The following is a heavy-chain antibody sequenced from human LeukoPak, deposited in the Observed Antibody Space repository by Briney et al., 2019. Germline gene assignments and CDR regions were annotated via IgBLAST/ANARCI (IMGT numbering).Heavy chain of an antibody. Sequence: GGSLRLSCKASGFTFSNAWMNWVRQAPGKGLEWVGRIYSETDGGTRDYAAPVKGRFTISRDDSKNTLYLQMNSLKSEDTAVFYCTTGTFGYDGIFHSWGQGTPVTVSS. J-gene: IGHJ4*02. V-gene: IGHV3-15*01. CDR2: IYSETDGGTR. CDR3: TTGTFGYDGIFHS. CDR1: GFTFSNAW. D-gene: IGHD3-3*02.